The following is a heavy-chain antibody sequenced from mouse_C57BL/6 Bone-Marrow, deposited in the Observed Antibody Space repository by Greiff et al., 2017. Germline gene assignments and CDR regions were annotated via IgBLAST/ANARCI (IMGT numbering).Heavy chain of an antibody. CDR1: GFTFSSYG. CDR3: ARLDYYPYFDV. J-gene: IGHJ1*03. V-gene: IGHV5-6*01. D-gene: IGHD1-1*01. Sequence: EVQVVESGGDLVKPGGSLTLSCAVSGFTFSSYGMSWVRQTPAKRLQWVATISRGGSYTYYPASVKGRFTISRDNAKNTLYLQMSSLKSEDTAIYYCARLDYYPYFDVWGTGTTVTVSS. CDR2: ISRGGSYT.